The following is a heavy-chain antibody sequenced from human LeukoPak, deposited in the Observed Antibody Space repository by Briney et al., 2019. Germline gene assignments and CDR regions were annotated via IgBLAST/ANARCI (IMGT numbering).Heavy chain of an antibody. D-gene: IGHD4-17*01. Sequence: PGGSLRLSCAASRFTFSSYWMSWVRQAPGKGLEWVANIKQDGSEKYYVDSVKGRFTISRDNAKNSLYLQMNSLRAEDTAVYYCARDTLVYADSPDAFDIWGQGTMVTVSS. CDR3: ARDTLVYADSPDAFDI. CDR2: IKQDGSEK. J-gene: IGHJ3*02. V-gene: IGHV3-7*01. CDR1: RFTFSSYW.